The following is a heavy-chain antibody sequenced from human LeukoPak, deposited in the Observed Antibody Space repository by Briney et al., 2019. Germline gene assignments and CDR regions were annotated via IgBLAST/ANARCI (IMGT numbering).Heavy chain of an antibody. Sequence: GGSLRLSCAASGFTFSSYAMSWVRQAPGKGLEWVSGISGSGGSTYYADSVKGRFTISRDNSKNTLYLQMNSLRAEDTAVYYCARGGPNRSGWTLDYWGPGTLVTVSS. D-gene: IGHD6-19*01. CDR1: GFTFSSYA. V-gene: IGHV3-23*01. CDR2: ISGSGGST. J-gene: IGHJ4*02. CDR3: ARGGPNRSGWTLDY.